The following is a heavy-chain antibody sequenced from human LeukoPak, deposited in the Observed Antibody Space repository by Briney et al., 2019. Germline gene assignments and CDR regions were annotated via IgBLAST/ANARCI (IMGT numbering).Heavy chain of an antibody. CDR3: ARPEGFDP. J-gene: IGHJ5*02. CDR1: GGSVSSSSYY. V-gene: IGHV4-39*01. Sequence: PSETLSLTCTVSGGSVSSSSYYWGWIRQPQGKGLEWIGSIYYSGSTYYNPSLKSRVTISVDTSKNQFSLKLSSVTAADTAVYYSARPEGFDPWGQGTLVTVSS. CDR2: IYYSGST.